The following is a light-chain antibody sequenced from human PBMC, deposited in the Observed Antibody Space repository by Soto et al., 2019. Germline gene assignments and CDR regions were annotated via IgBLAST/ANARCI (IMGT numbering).Light chain of an antibody. CDR2: EGT. CDR3: CSYAGNGYV. V-gene: IGLV2-23*01. Sequence: QPVLTQPASVSGSPGQSITISCTGTPSNVGGYNLVSWYQQHPGRAPELIIYEGTQRPSGVSARFSGSKSGNTASLTISGLQADDEADYYCCSYAGNGYVFGTGTQLTVL. CDR1: PSNVGGYNL. J-gene: IGLJ1*01.